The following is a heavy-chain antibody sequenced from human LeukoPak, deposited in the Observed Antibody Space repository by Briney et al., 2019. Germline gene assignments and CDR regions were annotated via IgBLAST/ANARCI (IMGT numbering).Heavy chain of an antibody. J-gene: IGHJ4*02. Sequence: GGSLRLSCAASGFTLSSYGMSLVRQAPGKGLEWVSAISGSGGSTYYADSVKGRFTIYRDNSKNTLYLQMNSLRAEDTAVYYCAKDQLYYYDSSGYKGASGLNYFDYWGQGTLVTVSS. V-gene: IGHV3-23*01. D-gene: IGHD3-22*01. CDR3: AKDQLYYYDSSGYKGASGLNYFDY. CDR1: GFTLSSYG. CDR2: ISGSGGST.